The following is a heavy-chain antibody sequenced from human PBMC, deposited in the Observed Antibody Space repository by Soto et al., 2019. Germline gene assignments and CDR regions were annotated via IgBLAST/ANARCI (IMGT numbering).Heavy chain of an antibody. CDR3: AKEGFFGIAAPTWPMDV. CDR2: ISGSGGST. Sequence: QPGGSLRLSCAASGFTFSSYAMSWVRQAPGKGLEWVSAISGSGGSTYYADSVKGRFTISRDNSKNTLYLQMNSLRAEDTAVYYCAKEGFFGIAAPTWPMDVWGQGTTVTVSS. V-gene: IGHV3-23*01. J-gene: IGHJ6*02. D-gene: IGHD6-6*01. CDR1: GFTFSSYA.